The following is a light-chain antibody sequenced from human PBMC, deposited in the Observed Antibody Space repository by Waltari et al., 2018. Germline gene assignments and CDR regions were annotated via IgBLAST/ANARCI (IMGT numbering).Light chain of an antibody. CDR1: SSDVGAYNT. Sequence: QSALTQPRPVSRSPGQSVPISSTGTSSDVGAYNTVSWYQQHTGKAPKLMIYDVSKRPSGLPDRFSGSKAGNTASLTISGLQAEDEADYYCCSYAGSYPVVFGGGTELTVL. J-gene: IGLJ2*01. CDR2: DVS. V-gene: IGLV2-11*01. CDR3: CSYAGSYPVV.